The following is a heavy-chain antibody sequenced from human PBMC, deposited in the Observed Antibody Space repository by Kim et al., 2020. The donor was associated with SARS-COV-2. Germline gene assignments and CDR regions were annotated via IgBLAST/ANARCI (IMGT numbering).Heavy chain of an antibody. Sequence: NPGYAQKFQGRVTITRSTAKSTAYMELSSLRSEDTAVYYCASGVGWFDPWGQGTLVTVSS. J-gene: IGHJ5*02. CDR3: ASGVGWFDP. V-gene: IGHV1-8*01. CDR2: NP. D-gene: IGHD1-26*01.